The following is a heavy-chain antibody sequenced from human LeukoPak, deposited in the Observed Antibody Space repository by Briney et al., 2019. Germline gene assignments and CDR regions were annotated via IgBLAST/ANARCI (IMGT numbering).Heavy chain of an antibody. CDR3: ARDYGYSSSFDY. V-gene: IGHV3-48*02. CDR1: GFTFSSSS. D-gene: IGHD6-13*01. J-gene: IGHJ4*02. Sequence: GGSLRLSCAAFGFTFSSSSMNWVRQAPGKGLEWVSYISGGSSTIHYADSVKGRFTISRDNAKNSLYLQMNSLRDEDTALYYCARDYGYSSSFDYWGQGTLVTASS. CDR2: ISGGSSTI.